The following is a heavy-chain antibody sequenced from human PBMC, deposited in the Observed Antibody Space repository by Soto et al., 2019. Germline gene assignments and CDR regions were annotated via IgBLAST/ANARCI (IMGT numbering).Heavy chain of an antibody. V-gene: IGHV3-30*18. J-gene: IGHJ6*02. CDR1: GFTFSSYG. CDR3: ANSLVGTYAAYYYCAMDV. Sequence: QVQLVESGGGVVQPGRSLRLSCAASGFTFSSYGMHWVRQAPGKGLEWVAVISYDGSNKYYADSVKGRFTISRDNSKNTLYLQMNGLRAEDTAVSYCANSLVGTYAAYYYCAMDVWGQGTTVTVSS. CDR2: ISYDGSNK. D-gene: IGHD1-1*01.